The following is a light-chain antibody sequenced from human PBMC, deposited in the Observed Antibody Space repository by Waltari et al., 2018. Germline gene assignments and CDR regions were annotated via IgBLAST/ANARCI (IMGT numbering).Light chain of an antibody. V-gene: IGKV3-11*01. CDR3: QQRRNWPLT. Sequence: EIVLTQSPDILSFSPGERATLSCRASQSVGTYLAWYQQRPGQSPRLLIYDASYRATGIPARFSGVGSETDFTLTISSLQPEDFAVYYCQQRRNWPLTFGGGTRVQI. CDR1: QSVGTY. CDR2: DAS. J-gene: IGKJ4*01.